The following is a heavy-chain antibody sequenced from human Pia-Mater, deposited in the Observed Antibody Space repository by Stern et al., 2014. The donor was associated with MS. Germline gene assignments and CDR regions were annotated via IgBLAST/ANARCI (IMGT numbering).Heavy chain of an antibody. CDR2: IIPIIGTA. J-gene: IGHJ6*02. CDR3: ARDGGHTYNYGLDV. D-gene: IGHD2-15*01. CDR1: GGTFNVYA. V-gene: IGHV1-69*01. Sequence: QVQLVQSGAEVKKPGSSVKISCKASGGTFNVYAINWLRQAPGQGLEWMGGIIPIIGTANYAQKFQGRVTITADESTRTSSMQLSSLRSDDTAVYYCARDGGHTYNYGLDVWGQGTTVTVSS.